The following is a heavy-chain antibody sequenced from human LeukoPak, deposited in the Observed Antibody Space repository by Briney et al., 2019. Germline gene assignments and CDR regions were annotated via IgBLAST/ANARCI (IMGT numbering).Heavy chain of an antibody. J-gene: IGHJ4*02. CDR1: GGSIDTHY. D-gene: IGHD3-22*01. CDR2: VYYRTT. V-gene: IGHV4-59*08. CDR3: ATHGQGYYEYYFDS. Sequence: KPSETLSLTCTVAGGSIDTHYWTWIRQPPGKGLEWIGYVYYRTTYYNPSLKSRVTMSVDTSKNQFSLKLHSVTAADTAVYYCATHGQGYYEYYFDSWGQGTLVTVSS.